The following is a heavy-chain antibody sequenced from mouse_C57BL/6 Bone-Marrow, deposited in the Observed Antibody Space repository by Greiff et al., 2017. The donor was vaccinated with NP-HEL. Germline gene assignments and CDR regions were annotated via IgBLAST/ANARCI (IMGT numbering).Heavy chain of an antibody. V-gene: IGHV5-4*01. CDR3: ARDTLVGYVDV. CDR2: ISDGGSYT. CDR1: GFTFSSYA. J-gene: IGHJ1*03. Sequence: EVQLVESGGGLVKPGGSLKLSCAASGFTFSSYAMSWVRQTPEKRLEWVATISDGGSYTYYPDNVKGRFTISRDNAKNNLYLQMSHLKSEDTAMYYCARDTLVGYVDVWGTGTTVTVSS.